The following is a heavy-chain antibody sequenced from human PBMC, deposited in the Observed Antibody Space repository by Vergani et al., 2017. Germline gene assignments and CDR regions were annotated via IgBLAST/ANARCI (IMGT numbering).Heavy chain of an antibody. D-gene: IGHD1-26*01. V-gene: IGHV3-73*02. J-gene: IGHJ4*02. CDR1: GFTFSGSA. CDR3: TRPGVGATNFDY. Sequence: EVQLVESGGGLVQPGGSLKLSCAASGFTFSGSAMHWVRQASGKGLEWVGRIRSKANSYATAYAASVKGRFTISRDDSKNTAYLQMNSLKTEDTAVYYCTRPGVGATNFDYWGQGTLVTVSS. CDR2: IRSKANSYAT.